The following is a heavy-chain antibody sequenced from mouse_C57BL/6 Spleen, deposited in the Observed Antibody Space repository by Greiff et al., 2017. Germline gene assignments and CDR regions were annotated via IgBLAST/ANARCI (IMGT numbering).Heavy chain of an antibody. D-gene: IGHD2-1*01. CDR1: GFTFTDYY. J-gene: IGHJ2*01. Sequence: DVMLVESGGGLVQPGGSLSLSCAASGFTFTDYYMSWVRQPPGKALEWLGFIRNKANGYTTEYSASVKGRFTISRDNSQSILYLQMNALRAEDSATYYCARFSNYEVYFDYWGQGTTLTVSS. V-gene: IGHV7-3*01. CDR2: IRNKANGYTT. CDR3: ARFSNYEVYFDY.